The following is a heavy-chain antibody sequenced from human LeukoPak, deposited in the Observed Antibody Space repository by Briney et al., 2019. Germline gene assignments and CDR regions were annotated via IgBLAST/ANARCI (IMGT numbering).Heavy chain of an antibody. CDR3: AKSQLNIVVVVAATGDWFDP. CDR2: ISGSGGST. CDR1: GFTFSSYA. V-gene: IGHV3-23*01. D-gene: IGHD2-15*01. J-gene: IGHJ5*02. Sequence: GGSLRLSCAASGFTFSSYAMSWVRQAPGKGLEWVSAISGSGGSTYYADSVKGRFTISRDNSKNTLYLQMNSLRAEDTAVYYCAKSQLNIVVVVAATGDWFDPWGQVTLVTVSS.